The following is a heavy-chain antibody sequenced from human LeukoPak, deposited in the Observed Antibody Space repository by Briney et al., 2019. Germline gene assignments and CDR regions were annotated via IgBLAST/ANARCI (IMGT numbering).Heavy chain of an antibody. D-gene: IGHD3-3*01. CDR2: IKQGGSEK. CDR3: AIDGTFLELDY. V-gene: IGHV3-7*01. J-gene: IGHJ4*02. CDR1: GFTFSSYW. Sequence: GGSLRLSCAASGFTFSSYWMSWVRQAPGKGLEWVANIKQGGSEKYYVDSVKGRFTISRDNAKNSLYLQMNSLRAEDTAVYYCAIDGTFLELDYWGQGTLVTVSS.